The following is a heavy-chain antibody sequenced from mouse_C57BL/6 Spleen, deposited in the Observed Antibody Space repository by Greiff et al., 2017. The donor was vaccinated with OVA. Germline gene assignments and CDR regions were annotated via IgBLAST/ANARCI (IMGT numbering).Heavy chain of an antibody. V-gene: IGHV5-17*01. CDR1: GFTFSDYG. Sequence: EVQLVEPGGGLVKPGGSLKLSCAASGFTFSDYGMHWVRQAPVQGLEWVAYISSGSSTIYYADTVKGRFTISRDNAKNTLFLQMTSLRSEDTAMDYCARGTTGPSPLYFDVWGKGTTLTVSS. CDR3: ARGTTGPSPLYFDV. CDR2: ISSGSSTI. J-gene: IGHJ2*01. D-gene: IGHD1-1*01.